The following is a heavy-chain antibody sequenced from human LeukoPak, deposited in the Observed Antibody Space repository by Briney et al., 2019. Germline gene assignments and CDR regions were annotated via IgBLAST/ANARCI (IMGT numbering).Heavy chain of an antibody. Sequence: GESLRLSCAASGFTFSGHSMNWVRQAPGKGLEWVSFISSSSSSIYYADAVKGRFTISRDNAKNSLYLQMNSLRAEDTAVYYCARDPDSSGSGWYYLDYWGQGSLVTVSS. J-gene: IGHJ4*02. CDR3: ARDPDSSGSGWYYLDY. CDR2: ISSSSSSI. V-gene: IGHV3-21*06. CDR1: GFTFSGHS. D-gene: IGHD6-19*01.